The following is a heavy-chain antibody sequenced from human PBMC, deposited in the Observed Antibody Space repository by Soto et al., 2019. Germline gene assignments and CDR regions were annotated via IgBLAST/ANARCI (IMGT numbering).Heavy chain of an antibody. D-gene: IGHD3-3*01. CDR2: ISGSGGST. V-gene: IGHV3-23*01. J-gene: IGHJ6*02. CDR1: GFTFSSYA. Sequence: EVQLLESGGGLVQPGGSLRLSCAASGFTFSSYAMSWVRQAPGKGLEWVSAISGSGGSTYYADSVKGRFTISRDNSKNTLYLQMNSLRAEDTAVYYCARDMNSDFWSGYSSYYYGMDVWGQGTTVTVSS. CDR3: ARDMNSDFWSGYSSYYYGMDV.